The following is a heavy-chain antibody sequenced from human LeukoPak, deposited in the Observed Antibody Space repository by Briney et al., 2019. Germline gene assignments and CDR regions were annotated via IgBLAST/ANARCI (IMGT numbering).Heavy chain of an antibody. Sequence: SETLSLTCTVSGNSVRSSSYYWGWIRQSPEKGLEWIGSIYYSGSTYYSASFKSRVSISVDTSQNQFSLKLRSVTAADRAMYYCASRYYYDTRGYFLHWGQGTLVAVSS. J-gene: IGHJ1*01. D-gene: IGHD3-22*01. V-gene: IGHV4-39*01. CDR3: ASRYYYDTRGYFLH. CDR1: GNSVRSSSYY. CDR2: IYYSGST.